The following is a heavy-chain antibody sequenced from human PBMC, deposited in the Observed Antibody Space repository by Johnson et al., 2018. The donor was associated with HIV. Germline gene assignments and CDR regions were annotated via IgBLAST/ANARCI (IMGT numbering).Heavy chain of an antibody. CDR3: TVMTEIVVVPAATSDDAFDI. CDR2: IRSKGNNYAT. CDR1: GFTFSGSA. Sequence: VQLVESGGGLVQPGGSLKLACSASGFTFSGSALHWVRQASGKGLEWVGHIRSKGNNYATAYAASVKGRFTISRDDSQNTAYQQMNRLKTEDTAVYYCTVMTEIVVVPAATSDDAFDIWGQGTMVTVSS. V-gene: IGHV3-73*02. D-gene: IGHD2-2*01. J-gene: IGHJ3*02.